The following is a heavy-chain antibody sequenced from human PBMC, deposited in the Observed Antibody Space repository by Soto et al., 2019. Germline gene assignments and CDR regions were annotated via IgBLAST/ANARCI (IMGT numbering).Heavy chain of an antibody. CDR1: GYTFTSYY. D-gene: IGHD5-12*01. CDR2: INPSGGST. Sequence: QVQLVQSGAEVKKPGASVKVSCKASGYTFTSYYMHWVRQAPGQGLEWMGIINPSGGSTSYAQKFQGGVTMTRDTSTSTVYMELSSLRSEDTAVYYCARGRGGYSGYGAYYYYGMDVWGQGTTVTVSS. V-gene: IGHV1-46*01. CDR3: ARGRGGYSGYGAYYYYGMDV. J-gene: IGHJ6*02.